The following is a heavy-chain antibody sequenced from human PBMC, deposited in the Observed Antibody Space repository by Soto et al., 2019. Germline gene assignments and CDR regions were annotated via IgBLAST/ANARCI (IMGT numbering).Heavy chain of an antibody. D-gene: IGHD4-17*01. Sequence: SVKVSCKASGGTFSSYAISWVRQAPGQGLEWMGGIIPIFGTANYAQKFQGRVTMTWDTSITTAYMELSSLRSEDTAVYFCARGIKYGAYSRWFDPWGQGTLVTVSS. J-gene: IGHJ5*02. CDR1: GGTFSSYA. CDR3: ARGIKYGAYSRWFDP. V-gene: IGHV1-69*06. CDR2: IIPIFGTA.